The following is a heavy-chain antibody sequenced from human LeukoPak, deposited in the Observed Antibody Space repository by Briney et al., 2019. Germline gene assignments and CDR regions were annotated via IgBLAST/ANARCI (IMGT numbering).Heavy chain of an antibody. V-gene: IGHV3-11*04. CDR2: ISSSGSTI. Sequence: GGAPRLSCAASGFTFSDYYMSWIRQAPEKGLEWVSYISSSGSTIYYADSVKGRFTISRDNAKNSLYLQMNSLRAEDTAVYYCARDHPRYCSSTSCPYYYYYMDVWGKGTTVTVSS. CDR1: GFTFSDYY. CDR3: ARDHPRYCSSTSCPYYYYYMDV. D-gene: IGHD2-2*01. J-gene: IGHJ6*03.